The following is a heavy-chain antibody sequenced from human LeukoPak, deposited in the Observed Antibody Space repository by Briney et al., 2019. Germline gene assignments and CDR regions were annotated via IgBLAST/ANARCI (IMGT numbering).Heavy chain of an antibody. D-gene: IGHD2-15*01. CDR1: GFTFSSYW. Sequence: GGSLRLSCAASGFTFSSYWMHWVRQAPGKGLVWFSRINSDGSSRTYADSVKGRFTISRDNAKNTLSLQMNSLRTEDTAVYYCAREVCIGGSCSVFDYWGQGTLVTVSS. J-gene: IGHJ4*02. V-gene: IGHV3-74*01. CDR3: AREVCIGGSCSVFDY. CDR2: INSDGSSR.